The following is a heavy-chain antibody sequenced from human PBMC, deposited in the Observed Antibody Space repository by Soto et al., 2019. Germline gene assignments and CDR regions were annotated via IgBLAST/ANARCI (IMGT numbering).Heavy chain of an antibody. Sequence: EVQLLESGGGLVQPGGSLRLSCAASGFTFSSYAMSWVRQAPGKGLEWVSAISGSGGSTYYADSVKGRFTISRDNYNNTLNLQRNSLRAEDTAVYYCAKRVRTGTTQPRGNLFDPWGQGTLVTVSS. J-gene: IGHJ5*02. CDR2: ISGSGGST. CDR3: AKRVRTGTTQPRGNLFDP. D-gene: IGHD1-7*01. V-gene: IGHV3-23*01. CDR1: GFTFSSYA.